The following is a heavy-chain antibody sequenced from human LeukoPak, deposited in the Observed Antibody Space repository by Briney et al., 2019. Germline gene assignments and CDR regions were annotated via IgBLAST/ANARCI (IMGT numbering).Heavy chain of an antibody. J-gene: IGHJ5*02. Sequence: PGGSLRLSCAASGFTFSTYAMDWVRQAPGKGLEWVSYLSSSSSVIYHADSVKGRFTISRDNAKDSLYLQMNSLRAEDTAVYYCARAGNYYGRHTNWFDPWGQGTLVTVSS. CDR3: ARAGNYYGRHTNWFDP. V-gene: IGHV3-48*01. D-gene: IGHD3-10*01. CDR2: LSSSSSVI. CDR1: GFTFSTYA.